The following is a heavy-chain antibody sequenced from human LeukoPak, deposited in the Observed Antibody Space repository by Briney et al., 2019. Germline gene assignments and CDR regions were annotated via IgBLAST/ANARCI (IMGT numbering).Heavy chain of an antibody. J-gene: IGHJ4*02. CDR3: ATPDSSGYYSLEGNRFDY. D-gene: IGHD3-22*01. CDR1: GGTFSSYA. Sequence: SVKVSCKASGGTFSSYAISWVRQAPGQGLEWMGGIIPIFGTANYAQKFQGRVTITADKSTSTAYMELSSLRSEDTAVYYCATPDSSGYYSLEGNRFDYWGQGTLVTVSS. V-gene: IGHV1-69*06. CDR2: IIPIFGTA.